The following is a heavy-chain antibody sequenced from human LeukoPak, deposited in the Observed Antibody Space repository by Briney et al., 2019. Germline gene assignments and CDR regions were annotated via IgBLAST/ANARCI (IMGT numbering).Heavy chain of an antibody. CDR2: ISAYNGNT. CDR3: ARDLAGHNWFDP. CDR1: GYTFTSYG. D-gene: IGHD6-19*01. V-gene: IGHV1-18*01. Sequence: ASVKVSCKASGYTFTSYGISGVRQAPGQGLEWMGWISAYNGNTNYAQKLQGRVTMTTDTSTSTAYMELRSLRPDDTAVYYCARDLAGHNWFDPWGQGTLVTVSS. J-gene: IGHJ5*02.